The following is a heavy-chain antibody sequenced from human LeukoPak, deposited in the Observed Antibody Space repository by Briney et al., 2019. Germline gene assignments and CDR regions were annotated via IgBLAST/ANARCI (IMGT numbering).Heavy chain of an antibody. CDR3: ARDPKFWASGSPFDP. D-gene: IGHD1-26*01. CDR1: GFTFSSYS. J-gene: IGHJ5*02. V-gene: IGHV3-21*01. Sequence: GGSLRLSCAASGFTFSSYSMNWVRQAPGKGLEWVSSISSSSSYIYYADSVKGRFTISRDNAKNSLYLQMNSLRAEDTAVYYCARDPKFWASGSPFDPWDQGTLVTVSS. CDR2: ISSSSSYI.